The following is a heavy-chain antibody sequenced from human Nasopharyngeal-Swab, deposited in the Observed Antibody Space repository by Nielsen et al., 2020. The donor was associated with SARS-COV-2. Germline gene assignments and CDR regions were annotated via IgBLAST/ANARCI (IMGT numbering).Heavy chain of an antibody. CDR1: GGSFNGFY. Sequence: SETLSLTCSVSGGSFNGFYWNWIRQPPGKGLEWIGEINHNERTNYNPSLKSRVTMSVDTSNNRVSLKLNSLTATDTAVYYCARAGRVGDAYTGLDVWGQGTTVTVSS. V-gene: IGHV4-34*01. CDR3: ARAGRVGDAYTGLDV. J-gene: IGHJ6*02. CDR2: INHNERT. D-gene: IGHD5-24*01.